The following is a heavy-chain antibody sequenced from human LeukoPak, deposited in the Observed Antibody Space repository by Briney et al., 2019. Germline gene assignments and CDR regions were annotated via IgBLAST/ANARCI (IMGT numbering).Heavy chain of an antibody. D-gene: IGHD2-2*02. CDR3: ARRSHLRYCSSTSCYKNWFDP. CDR1: GGSISSHY. V-gene: IGHV4-59*11. J-gene: IGHJ5*02. CDR2: IHYSGST. Sequence: PSETLSLTCTVSGGSISSHYWSWIRQPPGKGLEWIGYIHYSGSTNYNPSLKGRVTISVDTSKNQFSLKLSSVTAADTAVYYCARRSHLRYCSSTSCYKNWFDPWGQGTLVTVSS.